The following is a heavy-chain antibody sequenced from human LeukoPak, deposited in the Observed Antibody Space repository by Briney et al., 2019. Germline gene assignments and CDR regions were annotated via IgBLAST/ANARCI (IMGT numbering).Heavy chain of an antibody. D-gene: IGHD2-2*01. J-gene: IGHJ6*02. CDR3: ARDRGYCSSTSCYRRYYYYGMDV. CDR2: IGGRSGRT. CDR1: GFTFSNYA. V-gene: IGHV3-23*01. Sequence: GGSLRLSCAASGFTFSNYAMSWVRQAPGRGLGWVSAIGGRSGRTYDADSVKGRFTISRDNSKNTLYLQMNSLRAEDTAVYYCARDRGYCSSTSCYRRYYYYGMDVWGQGTTVTVSS.